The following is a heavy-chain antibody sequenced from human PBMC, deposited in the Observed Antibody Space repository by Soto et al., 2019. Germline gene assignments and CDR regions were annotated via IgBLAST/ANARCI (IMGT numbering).Heavy chain of an antibody. J-gene: IGHJ4*02. CDR1: GFTFSSYG. D-gene: IGHD3-3*01. Sequence: SGFTFSSYGMHWVRQAPGKGLEWVAVISYDGSNKYYADSVKGRFTISRDNSKNTLYLQMNSLRAEDTAVYYCAKDQVYDFWSGYYFDYWGQGTLVTVSS. V-gene: IGHV3-30*18. CDR3: AKDQVYDFWSGYYFDY. CDR2: ISYDGSNK.